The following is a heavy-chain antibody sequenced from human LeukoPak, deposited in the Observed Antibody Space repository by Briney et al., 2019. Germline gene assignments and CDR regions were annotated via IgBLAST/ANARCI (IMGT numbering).Heavy chain of an antibody. J-gene: IGHJ4*02. D-gene: IGHD3-22*01. CDR1: GFTFSSYA. V-gene: IGHV3-23*01. CDR3: AKVSPQAFYYDSSGPYFDY. Sequence: GGSLRLSCAASGFTFSSYAMSWVRQAPGKGLEWVSAISGSGGSTYYADSVKGRFTISRDNSKNTLYLQMNSLRAEDTAVYYCAKVSPQAFYYDSSGPYFDYWGQGTLVTVSS. CDR2: ISGSGGST.